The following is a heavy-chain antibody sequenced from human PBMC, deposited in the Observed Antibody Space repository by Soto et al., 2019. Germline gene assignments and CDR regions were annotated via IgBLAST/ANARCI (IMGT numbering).Heavy chain of an antibody. CDR3: ARDQNTNSHAFDI. CDR1: GFTFSSYS. CDR2: ISYDGSNK. V-gene: IGHV3-30-3*01. D-gene: IGHD4-4*01. Sequence: GGSLRLSFAASGFTFSSYSMHWVRQAPGKGLEWVAVISYDGSNKYYADSVKGRFTISRDNSKNTLYLQMNSLRAEDTAVYYCARDQNTNSHAFDIWGQGTMVTVSS. J-gene: IGHJ3*02.